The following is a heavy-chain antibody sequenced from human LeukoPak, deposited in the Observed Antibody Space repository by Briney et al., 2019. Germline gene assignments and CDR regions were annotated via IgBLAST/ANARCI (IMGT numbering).Heavy chain of an antibody. V-gene: IGHV4-34*01. Sequence: PSETLSLTCAVYGGSFSGYYCSWIRQPPGKGLEWIGEINHSGSTNYNPSLKSRVPISVYTSKNQFSLKLSSVTAADTAVYYCARGRYCSSTSCYTSNLCYYYYYMDVWGKGTTVTVSS. CDR3: ARGRYCSSTSCYTSNLCYYYYYMDV. CDR2: INHSGST. D-gene: IGHD2-2*02. CDR1: GGSFSGYY. J-gene: IGHJ6*03.